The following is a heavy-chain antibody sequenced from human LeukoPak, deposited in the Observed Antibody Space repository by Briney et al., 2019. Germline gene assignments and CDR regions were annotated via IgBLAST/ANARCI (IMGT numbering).Heavy chain of an antibody. V-gene: IGHV3-69-1*02. CDR2: ISDYP. CDR1: GFTFSNYL. J-gene: IGHJ6*02. D-gene: IGHD3-16*01. Sequence: GGSLRLSCAASGFTFSNYLMHWVRQAPGKGLEWVSTISDYPHYADSVRGRFTISRDNSRKTVFLQMNSLTPEDAATYYCTKDSQGSYDGFWYGTYGMDVWGQGTTVTVSS. CDR3: TKDSQGSYDGFWYGTYGMDV.